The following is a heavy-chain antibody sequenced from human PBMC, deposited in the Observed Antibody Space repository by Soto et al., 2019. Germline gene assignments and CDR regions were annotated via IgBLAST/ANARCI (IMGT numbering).Heavy chain of an antibody. D-gene: IGHD6-13*01. Sequence: VQLVESGGGLVKPGGSLRLSCAASGFTFNSYGMHWVRQAPGKGLEWVAVISYDGSNKYYADSVKGRFTISRDNSKNTLYLQMNSLRAEDTAVYYCAKAQGSSAKTFDPWGQGTLVTVSS. CDR1: GFTFNSYG. J-gene: IGHJ5*02. CDR2: ISYDGSNK. CDR3: AKAQGSSAKTFDP. V-gene: IGHV3-30*18.